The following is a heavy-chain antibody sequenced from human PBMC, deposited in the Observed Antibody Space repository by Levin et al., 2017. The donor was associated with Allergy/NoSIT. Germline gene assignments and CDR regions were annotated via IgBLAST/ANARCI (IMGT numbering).Heavy chain of an antibody. CDR1: GFTFSSYG. CDR3: AKDGLTAVVTYYFDY. V-gene: IGHV3-30*18. Sequence: GESLKISCAASGFTFSSYGMHWVRQAPGKGLEWVAVISYDGSNKYYADSVKGRFTISRDNSKNTLYLQMNSLRAEDTAVYYCAKDGLTAVVTYYFDYWGQGTLVTVSS. D-gene: IGHD4-23*01. J-gene: IGHJ4*02. CDR2: ISYDGSNK.